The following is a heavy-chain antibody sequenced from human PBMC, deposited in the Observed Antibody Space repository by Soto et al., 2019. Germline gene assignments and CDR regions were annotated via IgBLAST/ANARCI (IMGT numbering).Heavy chain of an antibody. J-gene: IGHJ5*02. D-gene: IGHD3-16*02. CDR3: AKDYLRWAQS. CDR2: ISGSGIT. V-gene: IGHV3-23*01. Sequence: VSLRLSCAASGFSFSDYGMSWVRQAPGKGLEWVSAISGSGITFYADSVKGRFTISRDNSKNTLYLQMNSLRVEDTAIYYCAKDYLRWAQSWGQGTLVTVSS. CDR1: GFSFSDYG.